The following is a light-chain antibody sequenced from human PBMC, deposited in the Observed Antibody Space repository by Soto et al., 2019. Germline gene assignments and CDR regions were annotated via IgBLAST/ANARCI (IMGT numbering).Light chain of an antibody. Sequence: QSALTQPASVSGSPGQSITISCTGTSSDVGSYNLVSWYQQYPGKAPKLMIYEGSKRPSGVSNRFSGSKSGNTASLTISGLQAEDEADYYCCSYAGSSTVLFGGGTKVTVL. J-gene: IGLJ2*01. CDR2: EGS. V-gene: IGLV2-23*01. CDR3: CSYAGSSTVL. CDR1: SSDVGSYNL.